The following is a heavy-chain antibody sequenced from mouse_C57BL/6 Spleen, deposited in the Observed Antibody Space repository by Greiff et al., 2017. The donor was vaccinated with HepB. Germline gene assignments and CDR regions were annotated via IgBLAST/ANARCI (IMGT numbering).Heavy chain of an antibody. V-gene: IGHV1-69*01. D-gene: IGHD2-4*01. CDR1: GYTFTSYW. Sequence: QVQLQQPGAELVMPGASVKLSCKASGYTFTSYWMHWVKQRPGQGLEWIGEIDPSDSYTNYNQKFKGKSTLTVDKSSSTAYMKLSSLTSEASAVYYCARVDYDPYAMDYWGQGTSVTVSS. CDR3: ARVDYDPYAMDY. J-gene: IGHJ4*01. CDR2: IDPSDSYT.